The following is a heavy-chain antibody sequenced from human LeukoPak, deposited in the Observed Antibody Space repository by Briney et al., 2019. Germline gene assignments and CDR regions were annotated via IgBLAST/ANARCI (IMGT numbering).Heavy chain of an antibody. CDR1: GYTFTSYG. V-gene: IGHV1-2*02. CDR3: ARDHRIAAAGTYYYGMDV. J-gene: IGHJ6*02. CDR2: INPISGGT. Sequence: ASVKVSCKACGYTFTSYGISWVRQAPGQGLEWMGWINPISGGTNYAQKFQGRVTMTRDTSISTAYMELSRLRSDDAAVYYCARDHRIAAAGTYYYGMDVWGQGTTVTVSS. D-gene: IGHD6-13*01.